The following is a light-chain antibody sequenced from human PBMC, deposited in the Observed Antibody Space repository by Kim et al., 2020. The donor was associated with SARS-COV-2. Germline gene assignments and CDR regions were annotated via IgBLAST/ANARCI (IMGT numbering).Light chain of an antibody. CDR2: RNN. CDR1: HAKDGNQG. CDR3: TAWDSSLDAQV. V-gene: IGLV10-54*04. Sequence: QPSTPDCTGSHAKDGNQGVTGLQQHQGHPPKRLFYRNNNRPSGIAERFSAARSGNTASLTITGLQPEDEADYYCTAWDSSLDAQVFGGGTQLTVL. J-gene: IGLJ3*02.